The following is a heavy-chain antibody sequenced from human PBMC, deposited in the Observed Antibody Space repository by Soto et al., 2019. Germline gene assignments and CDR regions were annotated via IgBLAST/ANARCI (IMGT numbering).Heavy chain of an antibody. V-gene: IGHV4-39*07. CDR2: IYYSGST. D-gene: IGHD5-12*01. CDR3: ARDIVATITCDN. CDR1: GGSISSSSYY. J-gene: IGHJ4*02. Sequence: SETLSLTCTVSGGSISSSSYYWGWIRQPPGKGLEWIGSIYYSGSTYYNPSLKSRVTISVDTSKNQFSLNLSSVTAADTAVYYSARDIVATITCDNWGQGTLVTVSS.